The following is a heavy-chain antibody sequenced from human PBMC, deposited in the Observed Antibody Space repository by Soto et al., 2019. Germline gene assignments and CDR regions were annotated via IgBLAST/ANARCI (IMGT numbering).Heavy chain of an antibody. CDR3: ATRPLLPGAP. V-gene: IGHV3-53*01. CDR2: IYSSGST. D-gene: IGHD3-22*01. Sequence: EVQLVESGGGLIQPGGSLRLSCAASGFTFSSNDMNWVRQAPGKGLEWVSLIYSSGSTSYADSVKGRFTISSDNSKNTLYLQMSRLRAEDTAVYYCATRPLLPGAPWGQGTMVTVSS. CDR1: GFTFSSND. J-gene: IGHJ3*01.